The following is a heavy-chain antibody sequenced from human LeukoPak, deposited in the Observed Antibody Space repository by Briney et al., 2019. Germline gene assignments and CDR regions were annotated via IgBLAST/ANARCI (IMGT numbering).Heavy chain of an antibody. V-gene: IGHV4-30-2*01. CDR1: GGSISSGGYY. CDR2: IYHSGST. D-gene: IGHD6-13*01. CDR3: AIGWRTAAAFDY. Sequence: SETLSLTCTVSGGSISSGGYYWSWIRQPPGKGLEWIGYIYHSGSTYYNPSLKSRVTISVDTSKNQFSLKLSSVTAADTAVYYCAIGWRTAAAFDYWGQGTLVTVSS. J-gene: IGHJ4*02.